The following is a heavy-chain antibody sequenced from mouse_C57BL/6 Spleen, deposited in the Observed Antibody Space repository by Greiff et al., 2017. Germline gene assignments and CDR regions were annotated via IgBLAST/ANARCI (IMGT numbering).Heavy chain of an antibody. Sequence: VQLQQPGAELVRPGSSVKLSCKASGYPFTSYWLHWVKQRPIPGLEWIGNIDPSDSETHYNQQFKDKATLTVDKSSRTAYLQLSSLTSEDSAVYNCARQGPYYDYGYYYDYWGQGTTLTVAS. V-gene: IGHV1-52*01. D-gene: IGHD2-4*01. CDR2: IDPSDSET. J-gene: IGHJ2*01. CDR1: GYPFTSYW. CDR3: ARQGPYYDYGYYYDY.